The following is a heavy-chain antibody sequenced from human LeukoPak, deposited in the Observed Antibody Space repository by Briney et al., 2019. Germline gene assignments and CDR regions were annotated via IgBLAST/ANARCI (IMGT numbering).Heavy chain of an antibody. CDR2: INPNSGGT. D-gene: IGHD2-2*03. V-gene: IGHV1-2*02. Sequence: GASVKVSCKASGYTFTGYYMHWVRQAPGQGLEWMGGINPNSGGTNYAQKFQGRVTMTRDTSISTAYMELSRLRSDDTAVYYCARDKGGYCSSTSCSDFDPWGQGTLVTVSS. CDR1: GYTFTGYY. J-gene: IGHJ5*02. CDR3: ARDKGGYCSSTSCSDFDP.